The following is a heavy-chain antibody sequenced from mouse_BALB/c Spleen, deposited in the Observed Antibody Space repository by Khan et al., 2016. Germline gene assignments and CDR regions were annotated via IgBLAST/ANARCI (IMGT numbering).Heavy chain of an antibody. CDR1: GFSFTSYG. D-gene: IGHD1-3*01. CDR2: IWRGGST. CDR3: ARSKCDGGYYAVDC. V-gene: IGHV2-5-1*01. J-gene: IGHJ4*01. Sequence: QVQLKQSGPSLVQPSQSLSITCTVSGFSFTSYGVHWVRQSPGKGLEWLGGIWRGGSTDYNAAFMSRLSTTKDNSESQVVYKLNSRQAYDTAMYHCARSKCDGGYYAVDCWGQRTSAPVSS.